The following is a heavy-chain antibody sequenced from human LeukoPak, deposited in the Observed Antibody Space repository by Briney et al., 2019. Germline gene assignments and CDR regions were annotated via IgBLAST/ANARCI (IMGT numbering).Heavy chain of an antibody. J-gene: IGHJ6*03. Sequence: GGSLRLSCAASGFTFSSYAMSWVRQAPGKGLEWVSSISGSGGTTYYADSVKGQFTIYRDNSKNTLYMQMNSLRAEDTAVYYCAKGWKDIYMDVWGKGTTVTVSS. V-gene: IGHV3-23*01. D-gene: IGHD1-1*01. CDR3: AKGWKDIYMDV. CDR1: GFTFSSYA. CDR2: ISGSGGTT.